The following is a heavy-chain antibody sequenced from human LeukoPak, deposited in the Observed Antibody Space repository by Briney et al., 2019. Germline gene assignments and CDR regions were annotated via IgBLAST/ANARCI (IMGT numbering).Heavy chain of an antibody. CDR3: ATDVIAAAQRGAFDI. D-gene: IGHD6-13*01. Sequence: AAVKISCKVSGYTFTDYYMHWVQQAPGKGLEWMGLVDPEGGETIYAEKFQGRVTITADTSTDTAYMELSSLRSEDTAVYYCATDVIAAAQRGAFDIWGQGTMVTVSS. CDR1: GYTFTDYY. V-gene: IGHV1-69-2*01. CDR2: VDPEGGET. J-gene: IGHJ3*02.